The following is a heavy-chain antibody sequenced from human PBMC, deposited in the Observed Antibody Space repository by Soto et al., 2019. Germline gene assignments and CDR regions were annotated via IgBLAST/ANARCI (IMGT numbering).Heavy chain of an antibody. V-gene: IGHV3-66*01. J-gene: IGHJ4*02. CDR3: ARDGEGY. CDR1: GFNVSDNY. D-gene: IGHD2-21*01. CDR2: FFTGGST. Sequence: GGSLRLSCAAAGFNVSDNYMGWVRQAPGKGLEWVSSFFTGGSTDYADSVKGRFTVSRDNAKNTQFLQMNSLRVEDTAVYYCARDGEGYWGQGTLVTVSS.